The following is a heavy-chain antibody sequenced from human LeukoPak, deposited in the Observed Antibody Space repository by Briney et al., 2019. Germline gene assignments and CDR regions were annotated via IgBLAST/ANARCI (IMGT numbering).Heavy chain of an antibody. V-gene: IGHV5-51*01. J-gene: IGHJ4*02. CDR2: IYPGDSDT. D-gene: IGHD2-15*01. CDR3: ARSGAPLLRGDFDY. Sequence: GESLKISCKGSGYTFTTYWIGWVRQMPGKGLEWMGIIYPGDSDTRYSPSFQGQVTISADKSISTAYLQWSSLKASDTAMYYSARSGAPLLRGDFDYWGQGTLVTVSS. CDR1: GYTFTTYW.